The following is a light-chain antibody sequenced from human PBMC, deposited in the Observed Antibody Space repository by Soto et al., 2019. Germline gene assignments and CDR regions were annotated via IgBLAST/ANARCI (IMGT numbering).Light chain of an antibody. Sequence: EIGLTQSPGTLSLSPGERATLSCRASQSVSSSYLAWYQQKPGQAPRLLIYGASSRAPGIPDMFSGSGSGIDFTLSISRLEPEDFAVYYCQQYASSRTFGQGTNVEIK. CDR1: QSVSSSY. V-gene: IGKV3-20*01. CDR3: QQYASSRT. CDR2: GAS. J-gene: IGKJ1*01.